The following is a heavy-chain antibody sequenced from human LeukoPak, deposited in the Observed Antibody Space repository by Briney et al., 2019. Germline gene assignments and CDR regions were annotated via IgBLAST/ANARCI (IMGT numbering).Heavy chain of an antibody. V-gene: IGHV4-59*01. Sequence: SQSLSPTWPLAARSITGYYWNCSRQPAGGWRGWIGNLYDMRGAWYKSYLKRRVTTSVDTSRNEFSLKLSSVTAADTAVYYCARAPLQYCSSTSCYTGVDQWGQGTLVTVSS. CDR1: ARSITGYY. D-gene: IGHD2-2*02. CDR3: ARAPLQYCSSTSCYTGVDQ. CDR2: LYDMRGA. J-gene: IGHJ4*02.